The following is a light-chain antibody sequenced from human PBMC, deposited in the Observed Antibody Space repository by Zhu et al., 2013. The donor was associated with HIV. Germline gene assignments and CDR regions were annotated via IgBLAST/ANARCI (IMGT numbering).Light chain of an antibody. CDR1: SSNIGSNT. J-gene: IGLJ1*01. CDR2: SNN. CDR3: AVWDDSLSGYV. V-gene: IGLV1-44*01. Sequence: QSVLTQPPSASGTPGQRVTISCSGSSSNIGSNTVSWYQHLPGTAPKLLIYSNNQRPSGVPDRFSGSKSDTSATLTISGLQAEDEADYYCAVWDDSLSGYVFGTGTKVTVL.